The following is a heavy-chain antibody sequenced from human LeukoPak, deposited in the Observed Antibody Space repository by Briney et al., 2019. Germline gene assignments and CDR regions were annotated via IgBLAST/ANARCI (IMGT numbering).Heavy chain of an antibody. J-gene: IGHJ5*02. V-gene: IGHV4-59*01. CDR2: IYYSGAT. CDR1: GGSISSYY. CDR3: ATLKGAPDNWFDP. Sequence: SETLSLTCTVSGGSISSYYWSWIRQPPGKGLEWIGYIYYSGATNYNPSLQSRVIISVDRSKNQFSLELSSVTAADTAVYYCATLKGAPDNWFDPWGQGTLVTVSS.